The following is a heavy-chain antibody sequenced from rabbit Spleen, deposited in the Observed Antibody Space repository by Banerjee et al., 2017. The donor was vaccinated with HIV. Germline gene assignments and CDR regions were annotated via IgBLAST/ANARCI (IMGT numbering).Heavy chain of an antibody. Sequence: QSLEESGGDLVKPGTSLTLTCTASGFSFSNNYYMCWVRQAPGKGLEWIGCIYTGNIGSTYYASWAKGRFTISKTSSTTMTLQMTSLTAADTATYFCARAYNIYTWSSDLWGPGTLVTVS. V-gene: IGHV1S40*01. D-gene: IGHD8-1*01. CDR2: IYTGNIGST. CDR1: GFSFSNNYY. CDR3: ARAYNIYTWSSDL. J-gene: IGHJ4*01.